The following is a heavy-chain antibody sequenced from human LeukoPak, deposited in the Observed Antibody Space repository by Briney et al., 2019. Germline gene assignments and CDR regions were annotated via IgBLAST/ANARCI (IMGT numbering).Heavy chain of an antibody. CDR1: GGSISSYY. CDR3: ARVDTSSWYHYFDC. Sequence: SETLSLTCTVSGGSISSYYWSWIRQPAGKGLEWIGRIYTTGNTNYNPSLKSRVTISVDTSKNQFSLKLSSVTAPDTAVYYCARVDTSSWYHYFDCWGQGTLVTVSS. V-gene: IGHV4-4*07. CDR2: IYTTGNT. J-gene: IGHJ4*02. D-gene: IGHD6-13*01.